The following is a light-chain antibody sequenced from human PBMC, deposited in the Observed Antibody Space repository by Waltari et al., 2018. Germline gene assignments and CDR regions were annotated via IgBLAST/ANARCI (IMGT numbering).Light chain of an antibody. V-gene: IGKV3-11*01. Sequence: EILLTQSPVTLSLSPGERATLSCRASQRVSTYLVWYHQKPGQAPRLLIYDASNRATGIPARFSGSGSGTDFTLTISGLEPEDSAVYYCQQRSNWPRTFGQGTNLEIK. CDR3: QQRSNWPRT. CDR2: DAS. J-gene: IGKJ2*01. CDR1: QRVSTY.